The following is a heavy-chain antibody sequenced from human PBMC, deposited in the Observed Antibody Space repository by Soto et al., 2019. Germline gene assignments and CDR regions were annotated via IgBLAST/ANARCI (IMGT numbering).Heavy chain of an antibody. CDR1: GFTFSTYS. J-gene: IGHJ6*02. D-gene: IGHD3-3*01. CDR2: ISSSSSYI. V-gene: IGHV3-21*03. CDR3: ARIPIPHYDLYGMDV. Sequence: GGSLRLSCTASGFTFSTYSMNWVRQAQGKGLEWVSSISSSSSYIYYSTSLKTRLTISKDTSKNQVVLTMTNMDPVDTATYYCARIPIPHYDLYGMDVWGQGTTVPVSS.